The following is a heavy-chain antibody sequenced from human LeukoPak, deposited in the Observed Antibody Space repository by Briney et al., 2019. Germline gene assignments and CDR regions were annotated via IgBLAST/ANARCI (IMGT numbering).Heavy chain of an antibody. D-gene: IGHD1-26*01. V-gene: IGHV1-18*01. J-gene: IGHJ4*02. CDR1: GYTFTSYG. CDR2: ISAYNGST. CDR3: ARELIDGSYYSFDY. Sequence: ASVKVSCKASGYTFTSYGISWVRQAPGQGLEWMGWISAYNGSTNYAQKLQGRVTMTTDTSTSTAYMELRSLRSDDTAVYYCARELIDGSYYSFDYWGQGTLVTVSS.